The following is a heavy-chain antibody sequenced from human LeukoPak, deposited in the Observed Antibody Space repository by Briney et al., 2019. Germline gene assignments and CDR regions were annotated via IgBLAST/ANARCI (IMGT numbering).Heavy chain of an antibody. Sequence: ASVKVSCKASGYTFTSYGITWVRQAPGQGLEWMGWISASNGNTNYAEKFQGRVTMTTDTSTSTAYMELRSLRSDDTAVYYCARDGIIIGRVSYYFDYWGQGTLVTVSS. J-gene: IGHJ4*02. CDR1: GYTFTSYG. V-gene: IGHV1-18*01. CDR3: ARDGIIIGRVSYYFDY. D-gene: IGHD3-16*01. CDR2: ISASNGNT.